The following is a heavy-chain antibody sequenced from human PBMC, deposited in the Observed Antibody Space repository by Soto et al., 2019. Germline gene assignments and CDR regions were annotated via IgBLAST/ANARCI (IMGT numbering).Heavy chain of an antibody. D-gene: IGHD3-10*01. J-gene: IGHJ6*02. CDR3: ARKGNGRGVIIPYYYYGMDV. CDR2: IIPIFGTA. Sequence: SVKVSCKASGGTFSSYAISWVRQAPGQGLEWMGGIIPIFGTANYAQKFQGRVTITADESTSTAYMELSSLRSEDTAVYYCARKGNGRGVIIPYYYYGMDVWGQGTTVTV. CDR1: GGTFSSYA. V-gene: IGHV1-69*13.